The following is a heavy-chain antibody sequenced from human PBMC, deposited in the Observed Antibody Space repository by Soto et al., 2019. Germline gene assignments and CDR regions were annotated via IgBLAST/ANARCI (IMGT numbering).Heavy chain of an antibody. V-gene: IGHV1-69*01. Sequence: QVQLVQSGAEVKKPGSSVKVSCKASGGTLSSYVVSWVRQGPGQGLEWMGGITPIFGTPNYAQKFQGRVTITANESTSTAYMELSSLRSEDTATYYCARGDSTDCSNGVCSFFYNHDMDVW. CDR3: ARGDSTDCSNGVCSFFYNHDMDV. CDR2: ITPIFGTP. CDR1: GGTLSSYV. D-gene: IGHD2-8*01. J-gene: IGHJ6*01.